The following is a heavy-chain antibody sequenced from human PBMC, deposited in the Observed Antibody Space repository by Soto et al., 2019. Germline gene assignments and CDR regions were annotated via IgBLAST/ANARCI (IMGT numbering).Heavy chain of an antibody. CDR2: IIPIFGTA. V-gene: IGHV1-69*01. Sequence: QVQLVQSGSEVKKPGSSVKVSCKASGGTFSSYAISWVRQAPGQGLEWMGGIIPIFGTANYAQKFQGRVTITADESTSTAYMELSSLRSEDTAVYYCARDWGIAVAGTAYYFDYWCQGTLVTVSS. D-gene: IGHD6-19*01. J-gene: IGHJ4*02. CDR1: GGTFSSYA. CDR3: ARDWGIAVAGTAYYFDY.